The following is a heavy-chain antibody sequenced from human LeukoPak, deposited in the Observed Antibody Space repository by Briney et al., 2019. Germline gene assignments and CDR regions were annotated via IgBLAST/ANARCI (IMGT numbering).Heavy chain of an antibody. Sequence: GESLKISCKGSGYSFTSYWIGWVRQMPGKGLEWMGIIYPGDSDTRYSPSFQGQVTISADKSISTAYLQWSSLKASDTAMYYCAREQTHYDILTGHPFYYYGMDVWGQGTTVTVSS. V-gene: IGHV5-51*01. J-gene: IGHJ6*02. CDR1: GYSFTSYW. CDR3: AREQTHYDILTGHPFYYYGMDV. CDR2: IYPGDSDT. D-gene: IGHD3-9*01.